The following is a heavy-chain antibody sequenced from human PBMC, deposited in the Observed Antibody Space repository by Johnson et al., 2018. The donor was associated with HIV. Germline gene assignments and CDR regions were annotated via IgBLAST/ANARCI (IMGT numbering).Heavy chain of an antibody. D-gene: IGHD6-6*01. V-gene: IGHV3-30-3*01. Sequence: QVQLVESGGGVVQPGRSLRVSCAASGFTFSNYAMHWVRQAPGKGLEWVAVVSYDGSNKYHADSVKGRFTISRANSKNTLYLQMNSLRAEDTAVYYCARDSGKKRSSSPVPDAFDIWGQGKMVTVSS. CDR1: GFTFSNYA. J-gene: IGHJ3*02. CDR2: VSYDGSNK. CDR3: ARDSGKKRSSSPVPDAFDI.